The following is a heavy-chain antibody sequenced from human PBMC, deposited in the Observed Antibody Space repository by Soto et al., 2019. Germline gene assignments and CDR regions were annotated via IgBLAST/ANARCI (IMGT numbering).Heavy chain of an antibody. V-gene: IGHV4-59*01. Sequence: SETLSLTCTVSGGSISSYYWSWIRQPPGKGLEWIGYIYYSGSTNYNPSLKSRVTISVDTSKNQFSLKLSSVTAADTAVYYCARDQTGATTDAFDIWGQGTMVIVSS. CDR3: ARDQTGATTDAFDI. J-gene: IGHJ3*02. CDR2: IYYSGST. D-gene: IGHD1-26*01. CDR1: GGSISSYY.